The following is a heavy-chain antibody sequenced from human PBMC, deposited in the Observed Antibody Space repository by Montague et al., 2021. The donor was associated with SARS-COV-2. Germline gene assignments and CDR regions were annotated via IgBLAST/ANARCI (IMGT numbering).Heavy chain of an antibody. CDR2: IYCTGNT. V-gene: IGHV4-59*13. J-gene: IGHJ6*02. CDR1: GGSLSTYY. Sequence: SETLSLTCTVSGGSLSTYYWSWIRQPPGKGLECIGYIYCTGNTNYNPSLKSRVTISVDTSKNQFSLKLGSVTAADTAVYYCARFFGPYYYGLDVWGRGTTVTVSS. D-gene: IGHD3-10*01. CDR3: ARFFGPYYYGLDV.